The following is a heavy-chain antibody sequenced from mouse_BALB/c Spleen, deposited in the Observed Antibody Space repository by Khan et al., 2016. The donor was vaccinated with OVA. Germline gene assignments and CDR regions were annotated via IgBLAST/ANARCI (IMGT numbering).Heavy chain of an antibody. J-gene: IGHJ2*01. Sequence: QVQLQPSGAALVRPGASVRLSCQTSGYIFTSYWIHWVKQRSGQGLEWIARIYPGTDNTYYSEKLKDKATLTADKTSSTAYMQLSSLKAEDSAVYFLAREESLYYFNYWGPGTTLTVSS. D-gene: IGHD6-2*01. CDR1: GYIFTSYW. CDR3: AREESLYYFNY. V-gene: IGHV1-76*01. CDR2: IYPGTDNT.